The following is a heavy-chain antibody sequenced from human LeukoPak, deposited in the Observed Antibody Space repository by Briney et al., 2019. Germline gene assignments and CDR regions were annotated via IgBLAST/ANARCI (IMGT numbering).Heavy chain of an antibody. V-gene: IGHV3-74*01. CDR1: GFTFSSYW. CDR3: VRSIDY. CDR2: INTDGSNT. J-gene: IGHJ4*02. Sequence: GGSLRLSCAASGFTFSSYWMYWVRQAPGKGLVWVARINTDGSNTNYADFVKGRFTISRDNAKNTLYLQMNSLRAEDTAVYYCVRSIDYWGQGTLVTVSS.